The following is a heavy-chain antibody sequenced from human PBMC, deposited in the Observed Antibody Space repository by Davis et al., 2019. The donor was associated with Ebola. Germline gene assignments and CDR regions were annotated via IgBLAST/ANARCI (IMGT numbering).Heavy chain of an antibody. CDR1: GESFSGHY. CDR2: IDHSGST. J-gene: IGHJ4*02. CDR3: ARGIMVRGVPYDYDY. D-gene: IGHD3-10*01. Sequence: PSETLSLTCAVNGESFSGHYWTWIRQSPGKGLEWIGEIDHSGSTHYNPSLTSRVTMSVHTIKKQIFLNLRSVTAGDTAVYYCARGIMVRGVPYDYDYWGQGTQVTVSS. V-gene: IGHV4-34*01.